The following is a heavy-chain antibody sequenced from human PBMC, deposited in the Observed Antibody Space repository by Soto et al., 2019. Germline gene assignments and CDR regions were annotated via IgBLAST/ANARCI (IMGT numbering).Heavy chain of an antibody. CDR1: GFTVSSNY. D-gene: IGHD3-16*01. V-gene: IGHV3-53*01. CDR2: IYSGGST. Sequence: GGSLRLSCAASGFTVSSNYMSWVRQAPGKGLEWVSVIYSGGSTYYADSVKGRFTISRDNSKNTLYLQMNSLRAEDTAVYYCARVTPQGGSAFDIWGQGTMVTVS. J-gene: IGHJ3*02. CDR3: ARVTPQGGSAFDI.